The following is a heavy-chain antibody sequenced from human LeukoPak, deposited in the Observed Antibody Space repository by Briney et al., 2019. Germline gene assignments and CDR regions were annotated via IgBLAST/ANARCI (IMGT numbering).Heavy chain of an antibody. Sequence: GGSLGLSCAASGFSFSGHWMHWARQLPGKGLVWVSRISPTGSTTSYADSVKGRFTVSRDNAKNTLYLQVNNLRAEDTAVYYCARGPSSNWSGLDFWGQGTLLTVSS. CDR3: ARGPSSNWSGLDF. D-gene: IGHD6-13*01. V-gene: IGHV3-74*01. CDR1: GFSFSGHW. J-gene: IGHJ4*02. CDR2: ISPTGSTT.